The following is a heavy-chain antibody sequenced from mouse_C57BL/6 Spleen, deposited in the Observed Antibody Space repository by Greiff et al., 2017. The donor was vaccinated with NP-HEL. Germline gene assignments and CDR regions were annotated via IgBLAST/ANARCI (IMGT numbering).Heavy chain of an antibody. J-gene: IGHJ2*01. D-gene: IGHD2-2*01. CDR3: ARGEIYYGYDGALYFDY. CDR2: INPNNGGT. V-gene: IGHV1-26*01. CDR1: GYTFTDYY. Sequence: EVQLQQSGPELVKPGASVKISCKASGYTFTDYYMNWVKQSHGKSLEWIGDINPNNGGTSYNQKFKGKATLTVDKSSSTAYMELRSLTSEDSAVYYCARGEIYYGYDGALYFDYWGQGTTLTVSS.